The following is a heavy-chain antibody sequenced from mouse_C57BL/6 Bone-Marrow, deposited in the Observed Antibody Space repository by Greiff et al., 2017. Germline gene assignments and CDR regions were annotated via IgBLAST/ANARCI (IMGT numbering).Heavy chain of an antibody. CDR2: MHPNGGSP. J-gene: IGHJ4*01. CDR1: GYTFTNYW. Sequence: QVQLQQPGAELVKPGASVKLSCKASGYTFTNYWMHWVKQRPGQGLEWIGMMHPNGGSPDYNEKFKSEATLSVDKSSRTAYMELSSLTSEDSAVYYCARSYEYYDYTMDYWGQGTSVTVSA. V-gene: IGHV1-64*01. CDR3: ARSYEYYDYTMDY. D-gene: IGHD2-4*01.